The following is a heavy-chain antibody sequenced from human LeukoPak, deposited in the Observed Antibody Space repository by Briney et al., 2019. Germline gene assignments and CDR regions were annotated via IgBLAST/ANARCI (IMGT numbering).Heavy chain of an antibody. D-gene: IGHD3-3*01. CDR3: ARGYTSALEEWSWPYYYMDV. CDR1: GFTFSSYA. J-gene: IGHJ6*03. Sequence: GGSLRLSCAASGFTFSSYAMHWVRQAPGKGLEYVSAISSNGGSTYYANSVKGRFTISRDNSKNTLYLQMGSLRAEDMAVYYCARGYTSALEEWSWPYYYMDVWGKGTTVTVSS. V-gene: IGHV3-64*01. CDR2: ISSNGGST.